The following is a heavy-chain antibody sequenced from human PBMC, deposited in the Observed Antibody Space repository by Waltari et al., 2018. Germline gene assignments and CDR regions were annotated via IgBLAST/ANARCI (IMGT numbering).Heavy chain of an antibody. CDR3: ARGVGWSPALGY. Sequence: QLQLQESGPGLVKPSETLSLTCTVSGGSISSSSYYWGWIRQPPGKGLEWIGSIYYSVSTYYNPALKSRVTISVDTSKNQFSLKLSSVTAADTAVYYCARGVGWSPALGYWGQGTLVTVSS. CDR1: GGSISSSSYY. D-gene: IGHD3-16*01. J-gene: IGHJ4*02. V-gene: IGHV4-39*07. CDR2: IYYSVST.